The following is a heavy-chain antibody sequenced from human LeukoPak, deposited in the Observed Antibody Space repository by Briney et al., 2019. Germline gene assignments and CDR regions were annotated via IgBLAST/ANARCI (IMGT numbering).Heavy chain of an antibody. Sequence: SVKVSCKASGGTFSSYAISWVRQAPGQGLEWMGRIIPILGIANYAQKFQGRVTITADKSTSTAYMELSSLRSEDTAVYYCARMDCSSTSCYLDYWGQGTLVTVSS. J-gene: IGHJ4*03. CDR2: IIPILGIA. D-gene: IGHD2-2*01. V-gene: IGHV1-69*04. CDR3: ARMDCSSTSCYLDY. CDR1: GGTFSSYA.